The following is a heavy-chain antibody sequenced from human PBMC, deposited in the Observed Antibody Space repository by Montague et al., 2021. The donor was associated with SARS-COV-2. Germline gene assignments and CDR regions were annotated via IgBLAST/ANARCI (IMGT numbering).Heavy chain of an antibody. J-gene: IGHJ6*02. CDR3: ARVPYRLLFVPRYYGMDV. D-gene: IGHD2-2*01. CDR2: INHSGST. CDR1: GGSFSGHY. V-gene: IGHV4-34*01. Sequence: SETLSLTCAVYGGSFSGHYWNWIRQPPGKGLEWIGEINHSGSTNNNPPLKSRVTMSVDTSKNQFSLKLSSVTAADTAVYYCARVPYRLLFVPRYYGMDVWGQGTTVTVSS.